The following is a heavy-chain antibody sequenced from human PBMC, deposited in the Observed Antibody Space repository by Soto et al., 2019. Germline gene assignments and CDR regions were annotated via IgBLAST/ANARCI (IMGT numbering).Heavy chain of an antibody. CDR2: IKSKTDGGTT. CDR3: TTNTNGGYENYYYYGMDV. J-gene: IGHJ6*02. V-gene: IGHV3-15*07. D-gene: IGHD2-8*01. CDR1: GFTFSSYS. Sequence: GGSLRLSCAASGFTFSSYSMNWVRQAPGKGLEWVGRIKSKTDGGTTDYAAPVKGRFTISRDGSENTLYLQMNSLKTEDTAVYYCTTNTNGGYENYYYYGMDVWGQGTTVTVSS.